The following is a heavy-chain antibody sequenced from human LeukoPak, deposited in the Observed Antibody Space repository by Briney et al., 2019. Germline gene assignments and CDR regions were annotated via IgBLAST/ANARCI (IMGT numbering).Heavy chain of an antibody. D-gene: IGHD6-13*01. Sequence: GGSLRLSCAASGFTFSDYYMSWIRQAPGKGLEWVSYISSSGSTICYADSVKGRFTISRDNAKNSLYLQMNSLRAEDTAVYYCARSAPDSSSWYVPNWFDPWGQGTLVTVSS. CDR2: ISSSGSTI. V-gene: IGHV3-11*04. CDR1: GFTFSDYY. CDR3: ARSAPDSSSWYVPNWFDP. J-gene: IGHJ5*02.